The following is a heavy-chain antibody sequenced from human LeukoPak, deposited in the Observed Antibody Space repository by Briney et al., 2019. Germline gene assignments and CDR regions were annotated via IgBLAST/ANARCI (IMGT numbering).Heavy chain of an antibody. CDR3: AWELPRTDAFDI. D-gene: IGHD3-10*01. CDR2: ISGNGGST. Sequence: PGGSLRLSCSASGFTFSRYAMHWVRQAPGKGLESVSGISGNGGSTYYADSVKGRFTISRDNSKSTLYLQMSSLRAEDTAAYYCAWELPRTDAFDIWGQGTLVTVSS. CDR1: GFTFSRYA. V-gene: IGHV3-64D*06. J-gene: IGHJ3*02.